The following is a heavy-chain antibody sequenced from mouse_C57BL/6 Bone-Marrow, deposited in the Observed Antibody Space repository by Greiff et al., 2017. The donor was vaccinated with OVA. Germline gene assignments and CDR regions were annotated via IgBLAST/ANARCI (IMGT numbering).Heavy chain of an antibody. Sequence: QVQLQQSDAELVKPGASVKISCKVSGYTFTDHTIHWMKQRPEQGLEWIGYIYPRDGSTKYNEKFKGKATLTADKSSSTAYMQLNSLTSEDAAVYFCARKGPYYYGSSIFDDWGQGTTLTVSS. CDR2: IYPRDGST. CDR3: ARKGPYYYGSSIFDD. CDR1: GYTFTDHT. D-gene: IGHD1-1*01. J-gene: IGHJ2*01. V-gene: IGHV1-78*01.